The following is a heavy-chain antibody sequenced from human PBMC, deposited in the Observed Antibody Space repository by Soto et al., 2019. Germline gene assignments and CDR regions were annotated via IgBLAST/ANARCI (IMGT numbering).Heavy chain of an antibody. CDR1: DTSFSGYY. D-gene: IGHD3-22*01. V-gene: IGHV4-34*12. J-gene: IGHJ4*02. CDR2: IFHGGST. CDR3: ARPHYDSNTFYSFFDY. Sequence: SETLSLTCAVYDTSFSGYYWSWIRQPPGKGLEWIGEIFHGGSTDYSPSLKSRVTISVDTSKNQFSLELSSVTAAGTAVYYCARPHYDSNTFYSFFDYWGQGTLVTVSS.